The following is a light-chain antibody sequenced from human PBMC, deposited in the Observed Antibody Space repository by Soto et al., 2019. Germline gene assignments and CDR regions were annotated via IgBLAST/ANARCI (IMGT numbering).Light chain of an antibody. CDR1: ESLAYSDGNTY. CDR3: RQGTHWRPR. CDR2: HVS. V-gene: IGKV2-30*01. J-gene: IGKJ4*01. Sequence: DVVMTQSPLSLPVTLGQPASISCRSSESLAYSDGNTYLNWFQQRPGQSPRRLIYHVSKRDCGVPDRFSGSGSGTVFTLKISRVEAEDVGVYYSRQGTHWRPRFGAVTKVDI.